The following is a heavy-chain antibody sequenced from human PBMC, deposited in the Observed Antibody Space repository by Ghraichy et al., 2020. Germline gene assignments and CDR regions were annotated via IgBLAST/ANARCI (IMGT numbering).Heavy chain of an antibody. CDR2: IYYSGST. CDR1: GGSISSYY. V-gene: IGHV4-59*01. Sequence: SETLSLTCTVSGGSISSYYWSWIRQPPGKGLEWIGYIYYSGSTNYNPSLKSRVTISVDTSKNQFSLKLSSVTAADTAVYYCARVVLGYYYYGMDVWGQGTTVTVPS. J-gene: IGHJ6*02. CDR3: ARVVLGYYYYGMDV. D-gene: IGHD3-10*02.